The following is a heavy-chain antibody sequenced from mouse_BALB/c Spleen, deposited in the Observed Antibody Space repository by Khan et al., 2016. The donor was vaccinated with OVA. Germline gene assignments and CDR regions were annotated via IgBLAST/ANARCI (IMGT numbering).Heavy chain of an antibody. CDR2: ISPYSGNT. J-gene: IGHJ2*01. D-gene: IGHD2-3*01. Sequence: QVQLKEPGPELVRPGVSVKISCKGSGYTFTDYAMYWVKQSHAKSLEWIGLISPYSGNTNYNQKFWGKATMTVDKSSSIAYMELARLTSGDSAIYYCARPAYDGYYDYWGQGTTLTVSS. CDR3: ARPAYDGYYDY. CDR1: GYTFTDYA. V-gene: IGHV1S137*01.